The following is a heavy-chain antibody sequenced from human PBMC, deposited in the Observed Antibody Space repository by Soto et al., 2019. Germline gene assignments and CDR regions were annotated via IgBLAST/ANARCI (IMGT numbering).Heavy chain of an antibody. CDR1: GGSISSYY. V-gene: IGHV4-59*01. Sequence: SETLSLTCTVSGGSISSYYWSWIRQPPGKGLEWIGYIYNSGSTNYNPSLKSRVTISVDTSKNQFSLKLSSVTAADTAVYYCARVWGGAFDSWGQGTMVTVSS. J-gene: IGHJ3*02. CDR3: ARVWGGAFDS. D-gene: IGHD3-10*01. CDR2: IYNSGST.